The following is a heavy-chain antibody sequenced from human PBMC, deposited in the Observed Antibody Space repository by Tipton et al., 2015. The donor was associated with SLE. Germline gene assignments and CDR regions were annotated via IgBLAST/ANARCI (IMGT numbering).Heavy chain of an antibody. CDR2: ISTRVTTI. CDR3: AREKLDVTTDAFDM. Sequence: TLSLTCAVYGGSFSGYYWSWIRQPPGKGLEWISFISTRVTTIYYADPVKGRFTISRDNAKSSLYLQMNSLRAEDTATYYCAREKLDVTTDAFDMWGQGTVVTVSS. D-gene: IGHD1-14*01. V-gene: IGHV3-11*04. CDR1: GGSFSGYY. J-gene: IGHJ3*02.